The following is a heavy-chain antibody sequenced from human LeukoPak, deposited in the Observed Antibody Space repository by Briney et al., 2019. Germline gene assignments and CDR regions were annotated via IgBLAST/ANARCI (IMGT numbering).Heavy chain of an antibody. CDR3: ARMSGYSGYDDAFDI. CDR1: GFTFSSYS. V-gene: IGHV3-21*01. Sequence: PGGSLRLSCAASGFTFSSYSMNWVRQAPGKGLEWVSSISSSSSYIYYADSVKGRFTISRDNAKNSLYLQMNSLRAEDTAVYYCARMSGYSGYDDAFDIWGQGTMVTVSS. D-gene: IGHD5-12*01. CDR2: ISSSSSYI. J-gene: IGHJ3*02.